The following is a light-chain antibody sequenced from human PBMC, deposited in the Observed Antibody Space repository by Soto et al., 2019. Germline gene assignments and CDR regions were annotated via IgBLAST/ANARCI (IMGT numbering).Light chain of an antibody. V-gene: IGKV3-20*01. CDR2: GAS. CDR3: QQYGSSLGLT. J-gene: IGKJ4*01. Sequence: EIVLTQSPGTLSLSPGERATLSCRASQSVSSSYLAWHQQKPGQAPRLLIYGASARATGIPDRFSGSGSGTDFTLAISRLEPEDFAVYYCQQYGSSLGLTFGGGTKVEIK. CDR1: QSVSSSY.